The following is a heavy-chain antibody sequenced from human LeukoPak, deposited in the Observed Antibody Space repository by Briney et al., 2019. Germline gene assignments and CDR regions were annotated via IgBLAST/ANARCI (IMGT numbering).Heavy chain of an antibody. CDR3: AREAVSKEYYYMDV. V-gene: IGHV3-30*03. Sequence: GRSLRLSCAASGFTFSLFGMHWVRQAPGKGLEWLAVTSYDGGEKYYADSVKGRFTISRDNSKNTLYLQMNSLRAEDTAVYYCAREAVSKEYYYMDVWGKGTTVTVSS. J-gene: IGHJ6*03. CDR2: TSYDGGEK. CDR1: GFTFSLFG. D-gene: IGHD2-8*01.